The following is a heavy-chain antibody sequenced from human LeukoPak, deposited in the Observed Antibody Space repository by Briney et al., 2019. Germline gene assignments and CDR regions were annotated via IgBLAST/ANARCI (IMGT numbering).Heavy chain of an antibody. CDR2: IYYSGST. V-gene: IGHV4-34*01. D-gene: IGHD3-22*01. J-gene: IGHJ4*02. CDR3: ARVGLRDSSGYFDY. CDR1: GGSYSGYY. Sequence: SETLSLTCAVYGGSYSGYYWGWIRQPPGKGLEWIGSIYYSGSTYYNPSLKSRVTISVDTSKNQFSLKPSSVTAADTAVYYCARVGLRDSSGYFDYWGQGTLVTVSS.